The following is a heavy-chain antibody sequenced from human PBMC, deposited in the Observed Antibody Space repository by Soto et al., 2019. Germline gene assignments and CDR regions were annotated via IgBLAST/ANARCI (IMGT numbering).Heavy chain of an antibody. J-gene: IGHJ6*02. CDR1: GGTFSSYA. V-gene: IGHV1-69*06. D-gene: IGHD6-25*01. CDR2: LIPIFGTA. Sequence: QVQLVQSGAEVKKPGASVKVSCKASGGTFSSYAISWVRQAPGQGLEWMGGLIPIFGTANYAQKFQGRVTIPADKSTSTAYMELSSLRSADTAVYYCARDLTAAASYYYYGMDVWGQGTTVTVSS. CDR3: ARDLTAAASYYYYGMDV.